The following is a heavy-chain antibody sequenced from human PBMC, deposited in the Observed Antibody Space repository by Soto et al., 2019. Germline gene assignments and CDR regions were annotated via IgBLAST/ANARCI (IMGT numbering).Heavy chain of an antibody. J-gene: IGHJ5*02. D-gene: IGHD4-17*01. CDR1: GGSISSSSSY. Sequence: QLQLQESGPGLVKPSETLSLTCTVSGGSISSSSSYWGWIRQPPGKGLEWIGYIYYSGSTNYNPFLKSRVTISVDTSKNQFSRKLNSVTAADTAVYYCARQPRGEATVTSVITWFDPWGQGARVTVSS. CDR3: ARQPRGEATVTSVITWFDP. V-gene: IGHV4-39*01. CDR2: IYYSGST.